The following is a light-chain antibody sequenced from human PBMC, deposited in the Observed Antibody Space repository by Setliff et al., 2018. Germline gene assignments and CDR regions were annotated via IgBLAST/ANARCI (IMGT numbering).Light chain of an antibody. J-gene: IGLJ2*01. CDR2: DVS. V-gene: IGLV2-14*03. Sequence: QSALAQPAFVSGSPGQSITISCTGTNSDVGAYNYVSWYQRHPGEAPKLLLYDVSNRPSGISHRFSGSKSGSTASLTISGLQAEDEADYFCSSYTNSRTVIFGGGTKGTVL. CDR3: SSYTNSRTVI. CDR1: NSDVGAYNY.